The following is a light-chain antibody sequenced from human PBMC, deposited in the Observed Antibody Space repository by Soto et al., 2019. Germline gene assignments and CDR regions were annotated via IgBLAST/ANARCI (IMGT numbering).Light chain of an antibody. V-gene: IGLV2-23*01. CDR2: EGS. Sequence: QSALTQPASVSGSPGQSITISCTGTSSDVGSYNLVSWYQQHPGKAPKLMIYEGSERPSGVSNRFSGSKSGNTASLTISELQAEDEADYYCCSYAGSSTYVFGTGTRLTVL. J-gene: IGLJ1*01. CDR1: SSDVGSYNL. CDR3: CSYAGSSTYV.